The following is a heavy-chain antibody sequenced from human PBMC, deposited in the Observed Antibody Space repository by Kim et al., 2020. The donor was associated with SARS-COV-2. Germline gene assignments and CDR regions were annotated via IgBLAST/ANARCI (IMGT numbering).Heavy chain of an antibody. Sequence: GGSLRLSCAASGFTFSSYEMNWVRQAPGKGLEWVSYISSSGSTIYYADAVKGRFTISRDNAKNSLYLQMNSLRAEDTAVDYCAREDSSGWSRVDYWGQGTLVTGSS. J-gene: IGHJ4*02. CDR3: AREDSSGWSRVDY. D-gene: IGHD6-19*01. V-gene: IGHV3-48*03. CDR1: GFTFSSYE. CDR2: ISSSGSTI.